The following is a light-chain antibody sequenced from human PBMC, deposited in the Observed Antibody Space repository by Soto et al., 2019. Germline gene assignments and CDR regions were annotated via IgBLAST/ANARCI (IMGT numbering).Light chain of an antibody. CDR1: QSVSSY. CDR2: DAS. Sequence: EIVLTQSPATLSLSPGDRATLSCRASQSVSSYLAWYQQKPGQAPRLLIYDASNRATGIPARFSGSGSGTDFTLTISSLEPEDFAAYYCQQRSNWPLTFGGGTKVEIK. J-gene: IGKJ4*01. CDR3: QQRSNWPLT. V-gene: IGKV3-11*01.